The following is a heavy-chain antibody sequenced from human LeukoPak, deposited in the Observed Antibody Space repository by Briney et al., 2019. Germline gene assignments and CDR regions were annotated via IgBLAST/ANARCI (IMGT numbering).Heavy chain of an antibody. D-gene: IGHD4-11*01. V-gene: IGHV4-34*01. CDR3: ARGQFQEDL. J-gene: IGHJ2*01. Sequence: PSETLSLTCAVSGGSISSGGYSWSWIRQPPGKGLEWIGEINHSGSTNYNPSLKSRVTISVDTSKNQFSLKLRSVTAADTAVYYCARGQFQEDLWGRGTLVTVSS. CDR2: INHSGST. CDR1: GGSISSGGYS.